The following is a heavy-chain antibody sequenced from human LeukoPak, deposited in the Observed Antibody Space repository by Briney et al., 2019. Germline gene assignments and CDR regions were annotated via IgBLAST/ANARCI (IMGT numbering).Heavy chain of an antibody. D-gene: IGHD4-17*01. CDR3: ARRPTVTTSYFDY. V-gene: IGHV4-31*03. J-gene: IGHJ4*02. CDR1: GGSISSGGYY. CDR2: IYYSGST. Sequence: SETLSLTCTVSGGSISSGGYYWSWIRQHPGKGLEWIGYIYYSGSTYYNPSLKSRVTISVDTSKNQFSLKLSSVTAADTAVYYCARRPTVTTSYFDYWGQGTLVTVSS.